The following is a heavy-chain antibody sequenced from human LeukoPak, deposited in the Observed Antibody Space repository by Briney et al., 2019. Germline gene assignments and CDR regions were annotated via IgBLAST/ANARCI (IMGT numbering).Heavy chain of an antibody. J-gene: IGHJ5*02. CDR1: GDSISTYY. CDR2: IFTSGST. V-gene: IGHV4-4*07. Sequence: SETLSLTCTVSGDSISTYYWSWIRQPAGKGLEWIGRIFTSGSTNYNPSLKSRVTMSLDTSKNQFSLKLSSVTAAHTAVYYCARKALPGNWFDPWGQGALVTVSS. CDR3: ARKALPGNWFDP.